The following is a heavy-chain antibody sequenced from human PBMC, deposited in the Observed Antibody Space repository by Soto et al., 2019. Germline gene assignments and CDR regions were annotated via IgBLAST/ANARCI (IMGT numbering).Heavy chain of an antibody. CDR2: IIPILGIA. CDR3: ARAPLQRYSSSSPFDY. V-gene: IGHV1-69*02. Sequence: QVQLVQSGAEVKKPGSSVKVSCKASGGTFSSYTISWVRQAPGQGLEWMGRIIPILGIANYAQKFQGRVTITADKSTSTAYLELSSLRSEDTAVYYCARAPLQRYSSSSPFDYWGQGTLVTVSS. D-gene: IGHD6-6*01. J-gene: IGHJ4*02. CDR1: GGTFSSYT.